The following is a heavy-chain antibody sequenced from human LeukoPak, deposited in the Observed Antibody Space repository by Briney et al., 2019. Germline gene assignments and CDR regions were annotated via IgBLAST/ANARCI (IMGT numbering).Heavy chain of an antibody. V-gene: IGHV3-23*01. CDR3: AKDPGGYCSSTSCYTGDY. Sequence: PGGSLRLSCAASGFTFSSYAMSWVRQAPGKGLEWVSAISGSGGSTYYADSVKGRFTISRDNSKNTLYLQMNSLRAEDTAVYCCAKDPGGYCSSTSCYTGDYWGQGTLVTVSS. CDR1: GFTFSSYA. J-gene: IGHJ4*02. CDR2: ISGSGGST. D-gene: IGHD2-2*02.